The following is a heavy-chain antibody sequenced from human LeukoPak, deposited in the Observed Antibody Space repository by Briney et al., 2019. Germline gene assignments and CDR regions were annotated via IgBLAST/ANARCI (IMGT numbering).Heavy chain of an antibody. V-gene: IGHV3-49*03. CDR2: IRGKAFGGTT. J-gene: IGHJ4*02. CDR3: SRANYSSGWYALLFDY. D-gene: IGHD6-19*01. CDR1: GFTFGDSA. Sequence: GGSLRLSCTGSGFTFGDSAMSWFRQAPGKGLEWVGFIRGKAFGGTTELAASVKGRFTISRDDSKRFAYLQMNGLKSEDIAVYYCSRANYSSGWYALLFDYWGQGTLVTVSS.